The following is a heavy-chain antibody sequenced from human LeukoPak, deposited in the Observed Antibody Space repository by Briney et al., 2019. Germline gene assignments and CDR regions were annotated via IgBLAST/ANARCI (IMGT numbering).Heavy chain of an antibody. V-gene: IGHV3-23*01. CDR3: AKAASSSRPSYYYGMDV. CDR2: ITGSGGNT. J-gene: IGHJ6*02. CDR1: GFIFSSYS. Sequence: PGGSLRLSCAASGFIFSSYSMSWVRQAPGMGLEWVSVITGSGGNTYYADSVKGRFTISKDNSKNTVYLQMSSLRVDDTAVYYCAKAASSSRPSYYYGMDVWGQGTTVTVSS. D-gene: IGHD6-13*01.